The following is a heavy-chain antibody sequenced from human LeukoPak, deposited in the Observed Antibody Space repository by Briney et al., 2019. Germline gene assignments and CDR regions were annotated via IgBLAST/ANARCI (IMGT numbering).Heavy chain of an antibody. CDR3: ARALGITETDWFDP. CDR1: GGSISSYY. V-gene: IGHV4-59*01. J-gene: IGHJ5*02. Sequence: SETLSLTCTVSGGSISSYYWSWIRQPPGKGLEWIGYIYYSGSTNYNPSLKSRVTISIDTSKNQFSLKLSSVTAADTAVYYCARALGITETDWFDPWGQGTLVTVSS. CDR2: IYYSGST. D-gene: IGHD1-20*01.